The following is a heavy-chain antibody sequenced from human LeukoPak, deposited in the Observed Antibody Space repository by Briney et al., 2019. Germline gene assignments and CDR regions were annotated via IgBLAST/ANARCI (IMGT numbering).Heavy chain of an antibody. D-gene: IGHD4-23*01. CDR1: GGSFSGYY. V-gene: IGHV4-34*01. CDR2: IKHSGST. J-gene: IGHJ4*02. CDR3: ARGIRVVTPTSPHYYFDY. Sequence: SETLSLTCAVYGGSFSGYYWSWIRQPPGKGLEWIGEIKHSGSTNYNPSLKSRVTISVDTSKNQFSLKLSSVTAADTAVYYCARGIRVVTPTSPHYYFDYWGQGTLVTVSS.